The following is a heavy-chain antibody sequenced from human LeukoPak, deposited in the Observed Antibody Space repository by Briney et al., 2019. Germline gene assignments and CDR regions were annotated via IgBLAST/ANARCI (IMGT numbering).Heavy chain of an antibody. CDR3: VKEVPGTTIYD. J-gene: IGHJ4*02. CDR1: GFIVSTNY. CDR2: IFRGDGT. D-gene: IGHD4-11*01. V-gene: IGHV3-66*01. Sequence: GGSLRLSCVASGFIVSTNYMSCVRQAPGKGLEWVAVIFRGDGTYHADSVKGRFTISRDTSKNTVYLHMNSLTAADTAVYYCVKEVPGTTIYDWGQGILVTVSS.